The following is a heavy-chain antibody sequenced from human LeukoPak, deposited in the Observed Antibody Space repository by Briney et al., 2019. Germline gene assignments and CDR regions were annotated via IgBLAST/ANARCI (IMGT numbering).Heavy chain of an antibody. J-gene: IGHJ5*02. V-gene: IGHV3-7*01. D-gene: IGHD2-2*01. CDR3: ARDRGSSTSGRWFDP. Sequence: GGSLRLSCAASGFTFSSYWMSWVRQAPGKGLEWVANIKQDGSEKYYVDSVKGRFTISRDNAKNSLYLQMNSLRAEDTAVYYCARDRGSSTSGRWFDPWGQGTLVTVSS. CDR2: IKQDGSEK. CDR1: GFTFSSYW.